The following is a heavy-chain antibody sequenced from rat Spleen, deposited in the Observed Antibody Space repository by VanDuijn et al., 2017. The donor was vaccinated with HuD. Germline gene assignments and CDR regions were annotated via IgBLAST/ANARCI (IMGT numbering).Heavy chain of an antibody. J-gene: IGHJ2*01. D-gene: IGHD1-9*01. Sequence: EVQLVESGGGLVQPGRSMKLSCAASGFTFSSFAMAWVRQAPTKGLEWIASISTGGGNTYYRDSVKGRFTISRDNAKSTLSLQMDSLRSEDTATYYCARRHYGYTDYFDHWGQGVMVTVSS. CDR3: ARRHYGYTDYFDH. V-gene: IGHV5-25*01. CDR2: ISTGGGNT. CDR1: GFTFSSFA.